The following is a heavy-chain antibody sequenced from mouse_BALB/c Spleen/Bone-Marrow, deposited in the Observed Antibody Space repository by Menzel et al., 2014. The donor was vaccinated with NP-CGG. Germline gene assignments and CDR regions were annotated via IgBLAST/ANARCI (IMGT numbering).Heavy chain of an antibody. V-gene: IGHV1-14*01. CDR1: GYTFTSFV. D-gene: IGHD2-4*01. Sequence: EAQLQQSGPELVKPGASVTVSCKASGYTFTSFVMHWVKQKPGQGLEWIGYINPYNDGTKYDEKFKGKATLTSDKSSNTAYMELSSLTSEDSAVYYCARTMIYFYAMDYWGQGTSVTVSS. CDR3: ARTMIYFYAMDY. CDR2: INPYNDGT. J-gene: IGHJ4*01.